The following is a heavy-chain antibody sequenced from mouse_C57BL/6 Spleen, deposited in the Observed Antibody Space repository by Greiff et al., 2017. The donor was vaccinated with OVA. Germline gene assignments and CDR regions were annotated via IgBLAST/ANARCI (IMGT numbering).Heavy chain of an antibody. J-gene: IGHJ2*01. Sequence: QVQLKQPGAELVRPGSSVKLSCKASGYTFTSYWMDWVKQRPGQGLEWIGNIYPSDSETHYNQKFKDKATLTVDKSSSTAYMQLSSLTSEDSAVYYCAREDYYGSGTYYFDYWGQGTTLTVSS. D-gene: IGHD1-1*01. CDR2: IYPSDSET. V-gene: IGHV1-61*01. CDR1: GYTFTSYW. CDR3: AREDYYGSGTYYFDY.